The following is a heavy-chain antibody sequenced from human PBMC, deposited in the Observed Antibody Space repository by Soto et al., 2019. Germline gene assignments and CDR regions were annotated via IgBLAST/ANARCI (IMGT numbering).Heavy chain of an antibody. CDR2: LTWNGEVL. J-gene: IGHJ4*02. CDR3: VKDSERSGYLTHLDY. D-gene: IGHD3-22*01. CDR1: GFTFDDYA. V-gene: IGHV3-9*01. Sequence: GGSLRLSCVASGFTFDDYAIHWVRQTPGKGLEWVSGLTWNGEVLGYADSVKDRFTISRYNAKNSLYLEMNRLRPEDTALYYWVKDSERSGYLTHLDYWGQGTLFTVSS.